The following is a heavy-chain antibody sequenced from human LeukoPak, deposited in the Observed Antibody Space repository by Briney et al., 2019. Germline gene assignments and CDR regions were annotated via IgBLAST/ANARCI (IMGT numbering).Heavy chain of an antibody. CDR1: GGSFSGYY. Sequence: SETLSLTCAVYGGSFSGYYWSWIRQPPGKGLEWIGEINHSGSTNYNPSLKSRVTISVDTSKNQFSLKVSSVTAADTAVYYCARGVSGWYSSAAHFDYWGQGTLVTVSS. J-gene: IGHJ4*02. CDR3: ARGVSGWYSSAAHFDY. V-gene: IGHV4-34*01. D-gene: IGHD6-19*01. CDR2: INHSGST.